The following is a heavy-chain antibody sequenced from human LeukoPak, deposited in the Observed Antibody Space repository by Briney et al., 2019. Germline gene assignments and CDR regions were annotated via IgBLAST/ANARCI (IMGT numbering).Heavy chain of an antibody. CDR3: ARDRWELPYYFDY. D-gene: IGHD1-26*01. CDR1: GYIFTDYY. J-gene: IGHJ4*02. CDR2: LNSSGGST. V-gene: IGHV1-46*01. Sequence: ASVTVSCTTSGYIFTDYYIHWVRQAPGQGLEWMGILNSSGGSTTYAQKFQSRITMTRDASTSTVYMELRSLRSEDTAVYYCARDRWELPYYFDYRGQGTLVTVSS.